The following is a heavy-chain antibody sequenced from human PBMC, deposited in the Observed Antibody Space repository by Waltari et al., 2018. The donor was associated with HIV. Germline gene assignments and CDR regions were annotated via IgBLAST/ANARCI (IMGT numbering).Heavy chain of an antibody. CDR2: IKKKTEGGTT. Sequence: EVQLVESGGGLVKPGGSLRLSCAASGVSFSDVWLNWVRQAPGQGLEWVDQIKKKTEGGTTDYAAPVKGRFTISRDDSKNMLFLEMNSLNTDDTASYYWTVGKSSGYYWGQGTLVTVSS. D-gene: IGHD3-22*01. CDR3: TVGKSSGYY. J-gene: IGHJ4*02. CDR1: GVSFSDVW. V-gene: IGHV3-15*01.